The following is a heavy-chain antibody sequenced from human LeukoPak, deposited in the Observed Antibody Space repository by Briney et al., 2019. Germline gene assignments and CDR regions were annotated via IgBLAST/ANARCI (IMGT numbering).Heavy chain of an antibody. CDR2: ISYDGTNK. V-gene: IGHV3-30-3*01. J-gene: IGHJ4*02. D-gene: IGHD6-13*01. Sequence: PGGSLRLSCAASGFTFNSYAMHWVRQAPGKGLEWVAVISYDGTNKYYADSVKGRFTISRDNSKNTLYMQMSSLRADDTAVYYCAKERSVYGSSWYGSYFDYWGQGTLVTVSS. CDR1: GFTFNSYA. CDR3: AKERSVYGSSWYGSYFDY.